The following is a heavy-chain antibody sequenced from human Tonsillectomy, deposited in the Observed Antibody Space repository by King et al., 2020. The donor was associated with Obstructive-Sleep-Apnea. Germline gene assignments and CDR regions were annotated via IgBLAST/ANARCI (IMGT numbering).Heavy chain of an antibody. Sequence: VQLVESGGDLVKPGGSLRLSCAASGFTFSDYYMSWIRQAPGKGLEGVSYISSSSDYTNYADSVKGRFTISRDNAKNSLFLQVISLRAEDTGIYYCARGRGDFPFDYWGQGTLVTVSS. D-gene: IGHD2-21*02. J-gene: IGHJ4*02. CDR3: ARGRGDFPFDY. CDR1: GFTFSDYY. V-gene: IGHV3-11*06. CDR2: ISSSSDYT.